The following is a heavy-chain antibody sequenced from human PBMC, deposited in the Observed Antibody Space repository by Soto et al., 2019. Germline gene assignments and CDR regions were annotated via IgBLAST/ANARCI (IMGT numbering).Heavy chain of an antibody. Sequence: PGGSLRLSXAASGFICSSYDMSWVRQAPGKGLEWVSTILVGGSTHYEDSVKGRFTISRDRSKNTLYLQMNSLTAGDTAVYYCAKATATGGGAFDICGQGTMVTVSS. CDR3: AKATATGGGAFDI. V-gene: IGHV3-23*01. D-gene: IGHD2-8*02. J-gene: IGHJ3*02. CDR2: ILVGGST. CDR1: GFICSSYD.